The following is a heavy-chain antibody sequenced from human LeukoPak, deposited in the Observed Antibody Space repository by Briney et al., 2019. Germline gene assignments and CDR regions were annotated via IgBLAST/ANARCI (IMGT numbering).Heavy chain of an antibody. CDR1: GYTLTELS. D-gene: IGHD5-12*01. CDR2: FDPEDGET. V-gene: IGHV1-24*01. J-gene: IGHJ1*01. CDR3: ATMLRVATPYFQH. Sequence: ASVKVSCKVSGYTLTELSMHWVRQAPGKGPEWMGGFDPEDGETIYAQKFQGRVTMTEDTSTDTAYMELSSLRSEDTAVYYCATMLRVATPYFQHWGQGTLVTVSS.